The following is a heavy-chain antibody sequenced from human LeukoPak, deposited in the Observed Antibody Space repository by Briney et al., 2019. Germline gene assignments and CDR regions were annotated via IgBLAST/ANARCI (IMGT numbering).Heavy chain of an antibody. CDR1: GGSVSSGNYY. Sequence: SETLSLTCTVSGGSVSSGNYYWTWIRQPAGKGLEWIGRIYTSGSTNYNPSLKSRVTMSVDTSKNQFSLKLSSVTAADTAVYYCAREGLGMVRGVSGGWFDPWGQGTLVTVSS. CDR3: AREGLGMVRGVSGGWFDP. D-gene: IGHD3-10*01. J-gene: IGHJ5*02. V-gene: IGHV4-61*02. CDR2: IYTSGST.